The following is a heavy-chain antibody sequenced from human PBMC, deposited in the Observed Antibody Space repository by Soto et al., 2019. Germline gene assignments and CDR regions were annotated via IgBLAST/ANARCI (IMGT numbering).Heavy chain of an antibody. V-gene: IGHV1-18*01. CDR3: ARDAGIAAAGTFRRYYYYYGMDV. CDR2: ISAYNGNT. D-gene: IGHD6-13*01. Sequence: QVQLVQSGAEVKKPGASVKVSCKASGYTFTSYGISWVRQAPGQGLEWMGWISAYNGNTNYAQKLQGRVTMTTDTSTSAAYMEMRSLRSDDTAVYYCARDAGIAAAGTFRRYYYYYGMDVWGQGTTVTVSS. CDR1: GYTFTSYG. J-gene: IGHJ6*02.